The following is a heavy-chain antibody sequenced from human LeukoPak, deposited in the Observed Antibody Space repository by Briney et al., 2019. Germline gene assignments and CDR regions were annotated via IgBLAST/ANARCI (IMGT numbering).Heavy chain of an antibody. D-gene: IGHD3-9*01. Sequence: GGPLRLSCAASGFTFSNYWMHWVGQAPGKGLVWVSRLNSDGSHTGYADSVKGRFTISRDNAKNTLCLQMNSLRAEDTAVYYCTRDFDQPSGNWGQGTLVTVSS. CDR3: TRDFDQPSGN. V-gene: IGHV3-74*01. CDR1: GFTFSNYW. J-gene: IGHJ4*02. CDR2: LNSDGSHT.